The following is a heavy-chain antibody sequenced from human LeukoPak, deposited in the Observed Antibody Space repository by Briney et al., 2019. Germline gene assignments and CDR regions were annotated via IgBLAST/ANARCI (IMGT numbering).Heavy chain of an antibody. Sequence: ATLKVSCRASGYTFTSYAIHWVRQAPGQRLEWMGWISAGNGNTKYSQNFQGRVTFISNTSATTAFMELSSLRSEDAAVYYCARDSGSRSNDYWGQGTLVTVSS. D-gene: IGHD1-26*01. CDR2: ISAGNGNT. CDR3: ARDSGSRSNDY. V-gene: IGHV1-3*01. CDR1: GYTFTSYA. J-gene: IGHJ4*02.